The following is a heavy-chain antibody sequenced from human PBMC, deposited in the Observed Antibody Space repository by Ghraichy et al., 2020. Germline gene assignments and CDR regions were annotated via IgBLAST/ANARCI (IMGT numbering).Heavy chain of an antibody. V-gene: IGHV3-7*01. D-gene: IGHD3-9*01. J-gene: IGHJ4*02. CDR3: AGGYFDWVPPFDY. CDR1: GFTFSSYW. CDR2: IKQDGSEK. Sequence: LSLTCAASGFTFSSYWMSWVRQAPGKGLEWVANIKQDGSEKYYVDTVKGRFTISRDNAKNSLYLQMNSLRAEDTAVYYCAGGYFDWVPPFDYWGQGTL.